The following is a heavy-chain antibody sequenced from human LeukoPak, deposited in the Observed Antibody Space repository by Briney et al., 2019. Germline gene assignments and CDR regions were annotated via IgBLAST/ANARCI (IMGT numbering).Heavy chain of an antibody. CDR1: GYSISSGYY. Sequence: SETLSLTCAVSGYSISSGYYWGWIRQPPGKGLEWIGSIYHSGSTYYNPSLKSRVTISVDTSKNQSSLKLSSVTAADTAVYYCARPNYCSSTSCYPWFDPWGQGTLVTVSS. CDR3: ARPNYCSSTSCYPWFDP. J-gene: IGHJ5*02. CDR2: IYHSGST. V-gene: IGHV4-38-2*01. D-gene: IGHD2-2*01.